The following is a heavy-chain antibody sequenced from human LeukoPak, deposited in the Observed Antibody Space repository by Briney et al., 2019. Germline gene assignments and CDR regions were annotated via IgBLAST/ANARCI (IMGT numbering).Heavy chain of an antibody. CDR3: AKGLLRYFDWLLYY. CDR1: GFTFSSYS. J-gene: IGHJ4*02. CDR2: ISYNGSNK. D-gene: IGHD3-9*01. Sequence: GRSLRLSCAASGFTFSSYSMHWVRQAPGKGLEWVAVISYNGSNKYYADSLKGRFAISRDNSKNTLYLQMNSLRAEDTSVYYCAKGLLRYFDWLLYYWGQGTLVTVSS. V-gene: IGHV3-30*18.